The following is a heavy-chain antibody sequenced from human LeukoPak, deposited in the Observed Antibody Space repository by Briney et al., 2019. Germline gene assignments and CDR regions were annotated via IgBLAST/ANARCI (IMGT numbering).Heavy chain of an antibody. CDR1: VFTFSSYS. J-gene: IGHJ4*02. D-gene: IGHD5-12*01. CDR2: MYSSGST. CDR3: ARGPSGSHNT. Sequence: QSGGSLRLSCAASVFTFSSYSMTWVRQAPGKGLEWVSLMYSSGSTYYSDSVKGRFTISRDNSKNTLYLQMNSLRAEDTAVYYCARGPSGSHNTGGQGTLVTVSS. V-gene: IGHV3-66*01.